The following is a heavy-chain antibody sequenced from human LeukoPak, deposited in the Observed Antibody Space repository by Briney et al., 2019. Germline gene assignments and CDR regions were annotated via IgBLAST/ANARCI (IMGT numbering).Heavy chain of an antibody. CDR3: ARVMILSYYYYGMDV. D-gene: IGHD2-15*01. CDR2: INPNSGGT. V-gene: IGHV1-2*02. CDR1: GYTFTGYY. J-gene: IGHJ6*02. Sequence: ASVKVSCKASGYTFTGYYMHWVRQAPGQGLEWMGWINPNSGGTNYAQKFQGRVTMTGDTSISTAYMELSRLRSDDTAVYYCARVMILSYYYYGMDVWGQGTTVTVSS.